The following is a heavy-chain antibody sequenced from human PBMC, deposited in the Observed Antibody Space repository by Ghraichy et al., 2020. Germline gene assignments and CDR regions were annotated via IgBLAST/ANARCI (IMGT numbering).Heavy chain of an antibody. V-gene: IGHV2-70*11. D-gene: IGHD4-17*01. CDR1: GFSLSTSGMC. CDR2: IDWDDDK. Sequence: GPTLVKPTQTLTLTCTFSGFSLSTSGMCVSWIRQPPGKALEWLARIDWDDDKYYSTSLKTRLTISKDTSKNQVVLTMTNMDPVDTATYYCARSYDYGDYGANLAFDIWGQGTMVTVSS. J-gene: IGHJ3*02. CDR3: ARSYDYGDYGANLAFDI.